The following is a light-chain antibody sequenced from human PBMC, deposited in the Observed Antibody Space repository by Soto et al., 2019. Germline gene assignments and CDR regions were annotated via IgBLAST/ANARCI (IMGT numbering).Light chain of an antibody. V-gene: IGLV4-69*01. J-gene: IGLJ3*02. CDR1: SGHSNYA. CDR3: QTWDTGIHV. CDR2: LDSDGSH. Sequence: QPVLTQSPSASASLGASVKLTCTLSSGHSNYAVAWHQQQPEKGPRYLMNLDSDGSHTKGDGVPDRFSGSSSGAERYLTISSLQSEDEADYYCQTWDTGIHVFGGGTKLTVL.